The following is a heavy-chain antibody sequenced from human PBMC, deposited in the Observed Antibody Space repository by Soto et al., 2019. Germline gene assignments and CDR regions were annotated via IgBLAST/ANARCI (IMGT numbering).Heavy chain of an antibody. CDR3: ERAAAVPGDSDRFDY. CDR1: GDSVTSDVW. Sequence: PXESLSLSCTVSGDSVTSDVWWGWVRQPPGKGLEWIGEAEHNGLTDYNPSLKSRVSMSVDTSKNEFSPKLTCLTAADTATYYCERAAAVPGDSDRFDYWGQGTLVTVSS. CDR2: AEHNGLT. V-gene: IGHV4-4*02. J-gene: IGHJ4*02. D-gene: IGHD6-19*01.